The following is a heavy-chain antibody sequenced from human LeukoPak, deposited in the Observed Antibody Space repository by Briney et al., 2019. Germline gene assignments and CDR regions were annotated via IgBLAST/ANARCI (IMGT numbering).Heavy chain of an antibody. V-gene: IGHV3-21*04. D-gene: IGHD3-10*01. CDR2: ISSSSNYI. Sequence: PGGSLRLSCAASGFTFSSYSMNWVRQAPGKGLEWVSSISSSSNYIYYADSMKGRFTISRDNAKNSLYLQMNSLRAEDTAVYYCARAGLLYFGVDYWGRGTLVTVSS. J-gene: IGHJ4*02. CDR1: GFTFSSYS. CDR3: ARAGLLYFGVDY.